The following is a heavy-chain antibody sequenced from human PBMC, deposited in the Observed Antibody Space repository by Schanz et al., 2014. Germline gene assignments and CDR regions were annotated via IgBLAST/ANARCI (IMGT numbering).Heavy chain of an antibody. CDR2: ISAYTNNT. J-gene: IGHJ5*02. CDR1: GYTFISYG. Sequence: QGQLVQSGPEVKKPGASVKVSCKASGYTFISYGIKWVRQAPGQGLEWMGWISAYTNNTNYAQKVQGRVTMTTDTSTGTAYMELRSLRSDDTAVYYCARDRRRYCSTASCLHDNWFDPWGQGTLVIVSS. CDR3: ARDRRRYCSTASCLHDNWFDP. V-gene: IGHV1-18*01. D-gene: IGHD2-2*01.